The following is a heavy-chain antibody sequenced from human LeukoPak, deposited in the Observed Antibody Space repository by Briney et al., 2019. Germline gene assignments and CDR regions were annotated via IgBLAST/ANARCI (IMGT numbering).Heavy chain of an antibody. CDR3: AKDHQDAFDI. CDR2: INPNSGGT. CDR1: GYTFTGYY. J-gene: IGHJ3*02. V-gene: IGHV1-2*06. Sequence: ASVTVSCKASGYTFTGYYMHWVRQAPGQGLEWMGRINPNSGGTNYAQKFQGRVTMTRGTSISTAYMELSRLRSDDTAVYYCAKDHQDAFDIWGQGTMVTVSS.